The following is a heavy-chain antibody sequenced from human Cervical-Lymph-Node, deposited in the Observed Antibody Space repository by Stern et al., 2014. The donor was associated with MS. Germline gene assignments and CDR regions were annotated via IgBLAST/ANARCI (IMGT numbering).Heavy chain of an antibody. CDR2: TYYRSKWYN. J-gene: IGHJ4*02. V-gene: IGHV6-1*01. D-gene: IGHD5-18*01. CDR3: ARVRHSYGYDDCFDY. Sequence: QVQLQQSGPGLVKPSQTLSLTCAISGDSVSSNSAAWNWIRQSPSRGLEWLGRTYYRSKWYNDYGVSVKSRITINADTSKNQVSLQLNSVTLEDTAVYYCARVRHSYGYDDCFDYWGQGALVTVSS. CDR1: GDSVSSNSAA.